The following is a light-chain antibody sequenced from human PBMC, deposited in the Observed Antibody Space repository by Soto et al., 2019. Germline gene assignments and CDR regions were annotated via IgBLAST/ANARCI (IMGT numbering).Light chain of an antibody. J-gene: IGKJ1*01. V-gene: IGKV1-5*01. CDR3: QQYTSYSRA. Sequence: DIQMTQSPSTLSASVGDRVTITCRASQSISHFLAWYQQKPGKVPKLLIYDASNLGSGVPSRFSGSGSGTDFTLTISGLQPDDFTTYDCQQYTSYSRAFGQGTKVDLK. CDR1: QSISHF. CDR2: DAS.